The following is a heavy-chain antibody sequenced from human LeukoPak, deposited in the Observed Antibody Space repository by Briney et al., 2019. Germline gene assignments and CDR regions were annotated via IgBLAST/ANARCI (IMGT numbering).Heavy chain of an antibody. V-gene: IGHV6-1*01. D-gene: IGHD3-10*01. Sequence: SQTLSLTCAISGDSVSSNSAAWNWIRQSPSRGLEWPGRTYYRSKWFNGYAVSVKSRITVNPDTSKNQFSLQQSSVTPEDTAVYFCARGFGYGFDIWGQGPMVTVSS. J-gene: IGHJ3*02. CDR2: TYYRSKWFN. CDR1: GDSVSSNSAA. CDR3: ARGFGYGFDI.